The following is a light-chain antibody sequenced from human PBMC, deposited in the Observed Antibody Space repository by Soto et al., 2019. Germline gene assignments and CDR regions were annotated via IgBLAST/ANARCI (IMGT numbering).Light chain of an antibody. CDR1: SYDVGNYNY. CDR3: SSYTISSTVI. Sequence: QSALTQPASVSGSPGQSITISCSGTSYDVGNYNYVSWYQQHPDKAPKRIIFDVTNRPSGVSHRFSGSKSGNTAFLTISGLQAEDEADYYCSSYTISSTVIFGGGTKLTVL. CDR2: DVT. V-gene: IGLV2-14*03. J-gene: IGLJ2*01.